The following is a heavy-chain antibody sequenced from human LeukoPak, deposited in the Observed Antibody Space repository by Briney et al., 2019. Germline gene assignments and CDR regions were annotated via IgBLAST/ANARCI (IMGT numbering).Heavy chain of an antibody. J-gene: IGHJ5*02. D-gene: IGHD4-17*01. CDR3: ARGTTTVTTANWFDP. CDR1: GGSISSYY. CDR2: IYYSGSA. V-gene: IGHV4-59*01. Sequence: SETLSLTCTVSGGSISSYYWSWIRQPPGKGLEWIGYIYYSGSANYNPSLKSRVTISVDTSKNQFSLKLSSVTAADTAVYYCARGTTTVTTANWFDPWGQGTLVTVSS.